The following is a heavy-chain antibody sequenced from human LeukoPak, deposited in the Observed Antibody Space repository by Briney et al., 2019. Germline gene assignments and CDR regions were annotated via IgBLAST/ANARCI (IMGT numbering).Heavy chain of an antibody. V-gene: IGHV4-4*07. CDR3: ARDQSAAGYWYFDL. Sequence: SETLSLTCTVSGGSIRSYYWSWMRQPAGKGLEWIGRIYTSGSTNYNPSLKSRVSMSVDTPKNQVSLKLSSVTAADTAVYYCARDQSAAGYWYFDLWGRGTLVSVSS. J-gene: IGHJ2*01. D-gene: IGHD6-19*01. CDR2: IYTSGST. CDR1: GGSIRSYY.